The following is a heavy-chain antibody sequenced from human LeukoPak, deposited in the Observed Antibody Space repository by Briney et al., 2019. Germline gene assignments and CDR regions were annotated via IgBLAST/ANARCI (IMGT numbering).Heavy chain of an antibody. J-gene: IGHJ4*02. V-gene: IGHV3-23*01. CDR2: ISGSGGST. Sequence: PGGSLRLSCAASGFSFSSYAMSWVRQAPGKGLEWVSTISGSGGSTYYADSVKGRFTISSDNSKNTLFLQMHSLRAEDTAVYYCAKTIVGATFTFGYWGQGTLVTVSS. CDR1: GFSFSSYA. D-gene: IGHD1-26*01. CDR3: AKTIVGATFTFGY.